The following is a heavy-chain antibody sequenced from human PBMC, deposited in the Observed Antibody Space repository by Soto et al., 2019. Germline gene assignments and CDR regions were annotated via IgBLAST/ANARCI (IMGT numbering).Heavy chain of an antibody. Sequence: GGSLRLSCAASGFTFSNYGMHWVRQAPGKGLEWVAIISFDGNNKYYPDSVKGRFTISRDNSKNMVFLQMNSLRPEDTAVYYCVKPKENFYDSSPGETWGQGTPVTVYS. CDR2: ISFDGNNK. CDR3: VKPKENFYDSSPGET. D-gene: IGHD3-22*01. V-gene: IGHV3-30*18. J-gene: IGHJ5*02. CDR1: GFTFSNYG.